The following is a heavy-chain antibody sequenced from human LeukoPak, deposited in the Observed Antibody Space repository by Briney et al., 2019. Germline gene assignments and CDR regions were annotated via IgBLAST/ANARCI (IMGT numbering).Heavy chain of an antibody. CDR3: AKDSSSSWYYFDC. CDR1: GFTFSSYA. V-gene: IGHV3-23*01. J-gene: IGHJ4*02. CDR2: ISTSGGVT. Sequence: PGGSLRLSCAASGFTFSSYALSWVRQAPGKGLEWVSHISTSGGVTYYADSVKGRFTISRDNSKNTLYLQMNSLRAEDTAVYYCAKDSSSSWYYFDCWGQGALVTVSS. D-gene: IGHD6-13*01.